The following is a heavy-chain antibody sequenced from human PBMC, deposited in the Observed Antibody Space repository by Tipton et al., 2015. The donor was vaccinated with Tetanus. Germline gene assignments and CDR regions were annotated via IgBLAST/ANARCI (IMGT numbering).Heavy chain of an antibody. D-gene: IGHD2-2*01. CDR1: GGSLRSGDYQ. J-gene: IGHJ3*01. Sequence: LRLSCSVSGGSLRSGDYQWNWIRQPPGKGLEWLAYISPSGRTNSNYSLKSLITISQDKSKNQFSLRLTSVTAADTAVYYCARRSYCSSSRCFDAFDLWGQGTMVTVSS. CDR2: ISPSGRT. CDR3: ARRSYCSSSRCFDAFDL. V-gene: IGHV4-61*08.